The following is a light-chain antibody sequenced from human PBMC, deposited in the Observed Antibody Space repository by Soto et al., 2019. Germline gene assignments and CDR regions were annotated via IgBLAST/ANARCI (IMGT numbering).Light chain of an antibody. CDR3: PAWDDSLNGVV. J-gene: IGLJ2*01. V-gene: IGLV1-44*01. Sequence: QSVLTQPPSASGAPGQRVTISCSGSNSNIGTTTVNWYQHVPGTAPKLLIYSTNQRPSGVPDRFSGSRSGTSASLAISGLQSDDEADYYCPAWDDSLNGVVFGGGTKLTVL. CDR2: STN. CDR1: NSNIGTTT.